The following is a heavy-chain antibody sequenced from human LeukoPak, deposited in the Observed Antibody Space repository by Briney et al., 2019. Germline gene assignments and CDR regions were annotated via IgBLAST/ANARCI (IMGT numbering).Heavy chain of an antibody. CDR2: ISGSGDDT. CDR3: VNFLKPADSSDWTPGVF. J-gene: IGHJ4*02. D-gene: IGHD3-22*01. CDR1: GFTFSSYA. Sequence: GGSLRLSCAASGFTFSSYAMSWVHQAPGRGLEWVSAISGSGDDTYYADSVKGRFTISRDNSKNRLYLQMNSLRAEESAVYYCVNFLKPADSSDWTPGVFWGQGTLVTVSA. V-gene: IGHV3-23*01.